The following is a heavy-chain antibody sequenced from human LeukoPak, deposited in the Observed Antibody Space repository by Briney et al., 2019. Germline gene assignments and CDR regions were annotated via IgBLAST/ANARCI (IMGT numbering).Heavy chain of an antibody. CDR2: IYYSGGT. D-gene: IGHD2-2*03. J-gene: IGHJ4*02. V-gene: IGHV4-59*01. CDR3: ARGLDLYYFDY. CDR1: GGSISSYY. Sequence: SETLSLTCTVSGGSISSYYWSWIRQPPGKGLEWIGYIYYSGGTNYNPSLKSRVTISVDTSKNQFSLKLSSVTAADMAVYYCARGLDLYYFDYWGQGTLVTVSS.